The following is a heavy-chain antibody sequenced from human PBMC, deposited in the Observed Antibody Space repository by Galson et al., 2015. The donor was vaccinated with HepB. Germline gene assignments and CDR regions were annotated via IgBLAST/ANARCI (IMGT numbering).Heavy chain of an antibody. CDR2: IGTAGDT. CDR1: GFTFSSYD. CDR3: AIDGCGGDCYSTYYGMDV. D-gene: IGHD2-21*02. Sequence: SLRLSCAASGFTFSSYDMHWVRHATGKGLEWVSAIGTAGDTYYPGSVKGRFTISRENAKNSLYLQMNSLRAGDTAVYYCAIDGCGGDCYSTYYGMDVWGQGTTVTVSS. V-gene: IGHV3-13*01. J-gene: IGHJ6*02.